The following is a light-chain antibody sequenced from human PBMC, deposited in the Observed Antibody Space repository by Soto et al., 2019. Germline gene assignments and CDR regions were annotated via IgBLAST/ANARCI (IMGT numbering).Light chain of an antibody. CDR3: SSYTGTNNLYV. CDR2: EVI. Sequence: QSALTQPPSASGSPGQSVTISCTGTSSDIGGYNYVSWYQQHPGKAPKLMIYEVIKRPSGVPDRFSGSRSGNTASLTVSGLQAEDVADYYCSSYTGTNNLYVFGTGTKVTVL. V-gene: IGLV2-8*01. J-gene: IGLJ1*01. CDR1: SSDIGGYNY.